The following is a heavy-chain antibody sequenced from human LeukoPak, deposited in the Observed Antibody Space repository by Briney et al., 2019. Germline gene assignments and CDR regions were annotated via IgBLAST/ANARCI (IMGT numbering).Heavy chain of an antibody. J-gene: IGHJ6*02. Sequence: GASVKVSCKASGYTFTSYDINWVRQATGQGLEWMGWMNPNSGNTGYAQKFQGRVTMTRNTSISTAYMELSSLRSEDTAVYYCARPPNCSSTSCYGYYCGMDVWGQGTTVTVSS. CDR2: MNPNSGNT. V-gene: IGHV1-8*01. CDR3: ARPPNCSSTSCYGYYCGMDV. D-gene: IGHD2-2*01. CDR1: GYTFTSYD.